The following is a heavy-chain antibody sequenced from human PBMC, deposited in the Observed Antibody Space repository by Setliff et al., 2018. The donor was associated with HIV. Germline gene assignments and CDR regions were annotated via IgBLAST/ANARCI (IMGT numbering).Heavy chain of an antibody. CDR2: IYHTGKT. V-gene: IGHV4-39*01. Sequence: SETLSLTCSVSGGSISDNKYYWSWIRQPPGKGLEWTGSIYHTGKTYYNSALKNRLTISVDTSKNQLSLELSSVTAADTAVYYCASRVYYYDESRILREEGFVPWGQGTLVTV. CDR1: GGSISDNKYY. J-gene: IGHJ5*02. CDR3: ASRVYYYDESRILREEGFVP. D-gene: IGHD3-22*01.